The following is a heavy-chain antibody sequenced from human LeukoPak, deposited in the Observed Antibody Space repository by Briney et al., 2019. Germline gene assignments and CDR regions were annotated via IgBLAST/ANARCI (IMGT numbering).Heavy chain of an antibody. D-gene: IGHD6-13*01. V-gene: IGHV4-30-4*01. Sequence: SETLSLTCTVSGGSISSGDYYWSWIRQPPGKGLEWIGYIYYSGSTYYNPSLKSRVTISVDTSKNQFSLKLSSVTAADTAVYYCAREDEAAAGSYFDYWGQGTLVTVSS. J-gene: IGHJ4*02. CDR3: AREDEAAAGSYFDY. CDR2: IYYSGST. CDR1: GGSISSGDYY.